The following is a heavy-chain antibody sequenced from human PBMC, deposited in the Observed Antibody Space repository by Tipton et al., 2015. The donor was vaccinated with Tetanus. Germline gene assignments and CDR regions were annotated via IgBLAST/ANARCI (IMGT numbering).Heavy chain of an antibody. CDR2: IKTKTDGGTT. Sequence: GSLRLSCAATGFTFASYPMTWVRQAPGKGLEWVARIKTKTDGGTTDYAPPVRGRFIVSRDDSNNMVHLQMDGLRTEDTAIYFCTTWGFWGQGTLVAVSS. J-gene: IGHJ4*02. CDR3: TTWGF. V-gene: IGHV3-15*01. D-gene: IGHD7-27*01. CDR1: GFTFASYP.